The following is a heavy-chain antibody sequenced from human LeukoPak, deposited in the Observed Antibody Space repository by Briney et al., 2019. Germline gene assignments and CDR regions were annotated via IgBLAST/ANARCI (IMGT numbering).Heavy chain of an antibody. D-gene: IGHD3-10*01. Sequence: ASVKVSCKASGYTFTGYYMHWVRQAPGQGLEWMGWINPNSGGTNYAQKFQGRVTMTRDTSISTAYMELSRLRSDDTAVYYCARGGFGELLEDAFDIWGQGTMVTVSS. J-gene: IGHJ3*02. V-gene: IGHV1-2*02. CDR2: INPNSGGT. CDR1: GYTFTGYY. CDR3: ARGGFGELLEDAFDI.